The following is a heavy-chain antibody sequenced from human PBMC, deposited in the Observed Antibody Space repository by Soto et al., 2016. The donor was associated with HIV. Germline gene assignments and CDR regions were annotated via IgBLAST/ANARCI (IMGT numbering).Heavy chain of an antibody. V-gene: IGHV3-23*01. J-gene: IGHJ4*02. D-gene: IGHD4-17*01. Sequence: EVQLLESGGDFVQPGGSLRLSCAASGFTFKSYAMTWVRQAPGKGLEWVSGISSSDISAYYAVSVKGRFTISRDNSRNTLYLQMNGLRAEDSATYYCANSRHGDYFDFWGQGTLVIVSS. CDR3: ANSRHGDYFDF. CDR2: ISSSDISA. CDR1: GFTFKSYA.